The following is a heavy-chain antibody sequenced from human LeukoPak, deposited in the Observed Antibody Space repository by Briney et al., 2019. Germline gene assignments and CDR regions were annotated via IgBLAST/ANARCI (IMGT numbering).Heavy chain of an antibody. J-gene: IGHJ1*01. CDR3: AIMHGYYDGSGYWVQ. D-gene: IGHD3-22*01. V-gene: IGHV3-23*01. Sequence: GSLRLSCAASGFTFGRYGMSWVRQAPGEGLGWVSFITPNADRTSYADSVEGRFTISRDNPRNTLYMQMNSLRDEDTAVYYCAIMHGYYDGSGYWVQWGQGTLVTVSS. CDR1: GFTFGRYG. CDR2: ITPNADRT.